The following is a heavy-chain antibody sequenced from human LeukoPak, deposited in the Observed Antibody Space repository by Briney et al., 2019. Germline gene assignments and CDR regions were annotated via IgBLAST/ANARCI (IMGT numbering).Heavy chain of an antibody. J-gene: IGHJ4*02. Sequence: GGSLRLSXAASGFTFSSYEMNWVRQAPGKGLEWVSYVSGSGNTIYYANSVKGRFTISRDNAKNSLYLQMNSLRAEDTAVYYCAREDRSGYDFFDYWGQGTLVTVSS. CDR2: VSGSGNTI. CDR1: GFTFSSYE. V-gene: IGHV3-48*03. D-gene: IGHD5-12*01. CDR3: AREDRSGYDFFDY.